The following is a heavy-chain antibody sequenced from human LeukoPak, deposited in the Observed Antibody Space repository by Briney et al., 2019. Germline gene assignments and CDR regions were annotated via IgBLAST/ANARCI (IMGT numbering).Heavy chain of an antibody. D-gene: IGHD2-2*01. J-gene: IGHJ4*02. V-gene: IGHV3-21*01. CDR3: ARGSGIVVVPADFDY. CDR1: GFTFSSYS. CDR2: ISSSSSYI. Sequence: GGSLRLSCAASGFTFSSYSMNWVRQAPGKGLEWVSPISSSSSYIYYADSVKGRFTISRDNAKNSLYLQMNSLRAEDTAVYYCARGSGIVVVPADFDYWGQGTLVTVSS.